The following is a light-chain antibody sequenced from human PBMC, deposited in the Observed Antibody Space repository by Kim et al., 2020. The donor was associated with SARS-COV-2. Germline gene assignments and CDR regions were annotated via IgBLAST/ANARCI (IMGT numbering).Light chain of an antibody. Sequence: EIVLTQSPGTLSLSPGERATLSCRASQSVRSNYLAWYQQKPGQAPRLLIYGASSRATGIPDRFSGSGSGTDFTLTISRLEPEDFAVYYCQKYGSSPFTFGAGTKVDIK. CDR3: QKYGSSPFT. CDR1: QSVRSNY. V-gene: IGKV3-20*01. CDR2: GAS. J-gene: IGKJ3*01.